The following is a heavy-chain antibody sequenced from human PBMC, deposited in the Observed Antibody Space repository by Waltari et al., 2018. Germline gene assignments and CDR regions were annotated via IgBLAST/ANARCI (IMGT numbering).Heavy chain of an antibody. V-gene: IGHV1-69*01. CDR3: ARSNIVVVPAAYYYYYYGMDV. Sequence: QVQLVQSGAEVKKPGSSVKVSCKASGGTFSSYAISWVRQAPGQGLEWMGGIIPIFGTANYAQKFQGRVTITADESTSTAYMELSSLRSEDTAVYYCARSNIVVVPAAYYYYYYGMDVWGQGTTVTVSS. D-gene: IGHD2-2*01. CDR2: IIPIFGTA. J-gene: IGHJ6*02. CDR1: GGTFSSYA.